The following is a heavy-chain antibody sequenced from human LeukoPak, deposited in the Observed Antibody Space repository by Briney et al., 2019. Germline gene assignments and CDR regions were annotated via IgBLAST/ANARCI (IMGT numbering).Heavy chain of an antibody. J-gene: IGHJ4*02. CDR2: IRYDGSNK. Sequence: GGSLRLSCAASGFTFSSYGMHWVRQAPGKGLEWVAFIRYDGSNKYYADSVKGRFTISRDNSKNTLYLQMNSLRAEDTAVYYCAREGSGYYNFDYWGQGTLVTVSS. V-gene: IGHV3-30*02. CDR3: AREGSGYYNFDY. D-gene: IGHD3-22*01. CDR1: GFTFSSYG.